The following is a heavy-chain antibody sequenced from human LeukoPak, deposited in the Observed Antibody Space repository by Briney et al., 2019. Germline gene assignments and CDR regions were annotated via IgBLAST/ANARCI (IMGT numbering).Heavy chain of an antibody. J-gene: IGHJ4*02. CDR3: AKDEDIVVVTATPSFDY. Sequence: GGSLTLSCAASGFTFSYHWMTWVRQAPGKGLEWVANIKNDGTVKNYVDSVKGRFTISRDNAKNSLYLQMNSLRAEDTAVYYCAKDEDIVVVTATPSFDYWGQGTLVTVSS. CDR2: IKNDGTVK. CDR1: GFTFSYHW. D-gene: IGHD2-21*02. V-gene: IGHV3-7*03.